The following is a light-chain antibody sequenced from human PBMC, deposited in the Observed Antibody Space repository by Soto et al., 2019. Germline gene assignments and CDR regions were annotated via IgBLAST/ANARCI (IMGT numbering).Light chain of an antibody. V-gene: IGKV3-11*01. J-gene: IGKJ4*01. CDR2: DAS. CDR1: QGVGNY. CDR3: QHRSDWPQLS. Sequence: EIVLTQSPATLSLSPGERATLSCKTSQGVGNYLAWYQHKPGQAPKLLIYDASNRATGIPARFSGSGSGTDFTLTIISLEPEDFSVYYCQHRSDWPQLSFGGGTKVEIK.